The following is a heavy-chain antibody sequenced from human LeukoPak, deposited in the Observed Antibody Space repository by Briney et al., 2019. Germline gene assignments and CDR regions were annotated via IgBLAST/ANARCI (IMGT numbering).Heavy chain of an antibody. V-gene: IGHV3-30*02. CDR3: AKDLAGSSGYFDY. CDR2: VRYDGTNK. J-gene: IGHJ4*02. Sequence: GGSLRLSCAASGFTFSSYGMHWVSQAPGKGLEWVAFVRYDGTNKYYADSVKGRFTISRDNSKNTLYLQMNSLRAEDAAVYYCAKDLAGSSGYFDYWGQGTLVTVSS. D-gene: IGHD6-19*01. CDR1: GFTFSSYG.